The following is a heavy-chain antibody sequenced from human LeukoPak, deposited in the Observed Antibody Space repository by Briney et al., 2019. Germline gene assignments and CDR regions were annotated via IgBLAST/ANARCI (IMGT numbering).Heavy chain of an antibody. CDR1: GYTFSTYW. J-gene: IGHJ4*02. CDR2: IKQDGSEK. V-gene: IGHV3-7*01. Sequence: GGSLRLSCAASGYTFSTYWMSWVRQAPGKGLEWVANIKQDGSEKYYVESVKGRFTISRDNAKNTLYMQMNSLRAEDTAMYYCARYSAGNDYWGQGTLVTVSS. CDR3: ARYSAGNDY. D-gene: IGHD6-13*01.